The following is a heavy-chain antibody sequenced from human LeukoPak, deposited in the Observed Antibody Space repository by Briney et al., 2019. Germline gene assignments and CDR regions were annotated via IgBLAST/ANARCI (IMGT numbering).Heavy chain of an antibody. Sequence: SEALSLTCTVSGGSISSYYWSWIRQPPGKGLEWVGYIYYSGSTNYNPSLKSRVTISVDTSKNQFSLKLSSVTAADTAVYYCARQVTTLVGNWFDPWGQGTLVTVSS. CDR1: GGSISSYY. CDR3: ARQVTTLVGNWFDP. J-gene: IGHJ5*02. V-gene: IGHV4-59*08. D-gene: IGHD4-17*01. CDR2: IYYSGST.